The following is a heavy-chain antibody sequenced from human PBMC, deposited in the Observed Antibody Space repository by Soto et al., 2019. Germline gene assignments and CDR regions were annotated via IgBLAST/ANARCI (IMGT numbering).Heavy chain of an antibody. CDR3: ARRRIRITTPYYYYGMDV. CDR1: GFTFSDYY. Sequence: GGSLRLSCAASGFTFSDYYMTWIRQAPGKWLEWVSTISGSSRSTNYADSVMGRFTVSRDNAKNSLYLQVNSLRAEDTVVYYCARRRIRITTPYYYYGMDVWGQGXTVTVYS. J-gene: IGHJ6*02. V-gene: IGHV3-11*06. D-gene: IGHD3-3*01. CDR2: ISGSSRST.